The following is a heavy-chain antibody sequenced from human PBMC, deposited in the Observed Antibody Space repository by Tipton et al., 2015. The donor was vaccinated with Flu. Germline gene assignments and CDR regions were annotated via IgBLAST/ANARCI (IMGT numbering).Heavy chain of an antibody. V-gene: IGHV3-7*03. Sequence: SLRLSCAASGFTLGLYWMTWVRQAPGKGLEWVANIKKDGSEKYYVDSVKGRFTISRDNAKNSLYLQMNSLRADDTAVYYCARQIGGGDCYWGQGALVTVSS. D-gene: IGHD2-21*01. CDR1: GFTLGLYW. J-gene: IGHJ4*02. CDR2: IKKDGSEK. CDR3: ARQIGGGDCY.